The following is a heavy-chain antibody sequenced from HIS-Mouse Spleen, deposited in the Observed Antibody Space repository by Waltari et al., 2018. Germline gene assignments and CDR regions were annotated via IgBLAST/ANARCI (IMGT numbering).Heavy chain of an antibody. CDR1: GYTFTGYY. Sequence: QVQLVQSGAEVKKPGASVKVSCKSSGYTFTGYYMHWVRQAPGQGLEWMGWINHSSGGTDYAQKVQGRVTMTRDTSISTAYMELSRLRSDDTAVYYCARDSIAVMDGWGQGTTVTVSS. V-gene: IGHV1-2*02. CDR3: ARDSIAVMDG. D-gene: IGHD6-19*01. J-gene: IGHJ6*02. CDR2: INHSSGGT.